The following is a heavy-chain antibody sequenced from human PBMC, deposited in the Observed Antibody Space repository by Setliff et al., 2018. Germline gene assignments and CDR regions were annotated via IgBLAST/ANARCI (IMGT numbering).Heavy chain of an antibody. V-gene: IGHV4-38-2*02. CDR3: ARVGTVANFDS. D-gene: IGHD6-19*01. CDR1: GYSISSGYY. CDR2: IYHSGST. Sequence: SETLSLTCTVSGYSISSGYYWGWIRQPPGKGLEWIGRIYHSGSTYYNTSLKSRVTISVDTSKNQFSLKLSSVTAADKAVYYCARVGTVANFDSWGQGIMVTVSS. J-gene: IGHJ4*02.